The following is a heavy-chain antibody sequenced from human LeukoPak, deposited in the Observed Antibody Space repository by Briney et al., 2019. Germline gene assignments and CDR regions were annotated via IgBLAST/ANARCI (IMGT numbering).Heavy chain of an antibody. D-gene: IGHD3-9*01. CDR1: GYTFSSYG. CDR2: ISAYNGYT. J-gene: IGHJ4*02. V-gene: IGHV1-18*01. Sequence: ASVKVSCKASGYTFSSYGISWVRQAPGQGLEWMGWISAYNGYTNYAQKFQGRVTMTTDTSTRTAYMELRSLRSDDTAVYYCARDSNDVLTGYNTDYLDDWGQGTLVTVSS. CDR3: ARDSNDVLTGYNTDYLDD.